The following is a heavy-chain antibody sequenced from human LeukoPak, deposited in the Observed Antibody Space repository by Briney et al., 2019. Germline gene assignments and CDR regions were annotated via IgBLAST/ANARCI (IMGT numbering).Heavy chain of an antibody. V-gene: IGHV4-61*02. CDR3: ARGRSGSYGY. CDR2: IYHSGST. Sequence: SETLSLTCTASGGSISSGSYYWSWIRQPAGKGLVWIGRIYHSGSTNYNTSLKSRVTISVDTSKNQFSLKLSSVSAADTAVYYCARGRSGSYGYWGQGTMVTVSS. D-gene: IGHD6-19*01. J-gene: IGHJ4*02. CDR1: GGSISSGSYY.